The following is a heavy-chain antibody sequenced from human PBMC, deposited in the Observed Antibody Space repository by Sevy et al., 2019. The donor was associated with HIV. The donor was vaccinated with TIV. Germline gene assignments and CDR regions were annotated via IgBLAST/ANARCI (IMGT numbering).Heavy chain of an antibody. CDR1: GFTFSSYS. V-gene: IGHV3-33*08. Sequence: GGSLRLSCAASGFTFSSYSMNWVRQAPGKGLEWVAIIWCEGINKDYAEPVKGRFTISRDNSKNTLYLQMNSLRVDDTAVYYCARERRSSGIDYWGQGTLVTVSS. CDR2: IWCEGINK. D-gene: IGHD3-10*01. J-gene: IGHJ4*01. CDR3: ARERRSSGIDY.